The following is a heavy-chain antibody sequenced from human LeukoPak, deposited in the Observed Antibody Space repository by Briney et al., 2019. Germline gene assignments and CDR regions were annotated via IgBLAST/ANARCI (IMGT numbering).Heavy chain of an antibody. CDR3: ARAMGMYYDFWSGTHPGGP. V-gene: IGHV1-24*01. D-gene: IGHD3-3*01. Sequence: ASVKVSCKVSGDTLTELSMHWVRQAPGKGLEWMGGFDPKEGERVYAQNFQGRFTMTEDTSSGTAYMELNSLRSEDTAVYYCARAMGMYYDFWSGTHPGGPWGQGTLVTVSS. CDR1: GDTLTELS. CDR2: FDPKEGER. J-gene: IGHJ5*02.